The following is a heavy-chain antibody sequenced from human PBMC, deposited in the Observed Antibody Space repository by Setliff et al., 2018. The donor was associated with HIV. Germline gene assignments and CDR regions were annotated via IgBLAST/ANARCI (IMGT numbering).Heavy chain of an antibody. Sequence: GASVKVSCKASGYTFTGYYMHWVRQAPGQGLEWMGWINPNSGGTNYAQKFQGRVTMTRGTSISTAYMELSRLRSEDTAVYYCARGAWYTSGWHSSRYMDVWGKGTTVTVSS. V-gene: IGHV1-2*02. CDR1: GYTFTGYY. J-gene: IGHJ6*03. CDR3: ARGAWYTSGWHSSRYMDV. CDR2: INPNSGGT. D-gene: IGHD6-25*01.